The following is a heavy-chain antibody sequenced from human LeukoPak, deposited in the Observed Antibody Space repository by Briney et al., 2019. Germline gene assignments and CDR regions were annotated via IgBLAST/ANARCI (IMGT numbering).Heavy chain of an antibody. CDR3: ARDLDEMITWPLLDL. J-gene: IGHJ2*01. CDR2: ISYDGSNK. Sequence: GGSLRLSCAASGFTFSSYAMHWVRQAPGKGLEWVAVISYDGSNKYYADSVKGRFTISRDNSKNTLYLQMNSLRAEDTAVYYCARDLDEMITWPLLDLWAVAPWSLSPQ. D-gene: IGHD3-16*01. CDR1: GFTFSSYA. V-gene: IGHV3-30*04.